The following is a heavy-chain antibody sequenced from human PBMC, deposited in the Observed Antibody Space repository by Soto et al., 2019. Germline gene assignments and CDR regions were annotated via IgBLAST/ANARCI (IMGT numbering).Heavy chain of an antibody. CDR1: GGSISSGGYY. Sequence: SETLSLTCTVSGGSISSGGYYWSWIRQHPGKGLEWIGYIYYSGSTYYNPSLKSRVTISVDTSKNQFSLKLSSVTAADTAVYYCASAKETIARLGYCYDSSGYHRPRAHDAFDIWGQGTMVTVS. CDR2: IYYSGST. J-gene: IGHJ3*02. V-gene: IGHV4-31*03. D-gene: IGHD3-22*01. CDR3: ASAKETIARLGYCYDSSGYHRPRAHDAFDI.